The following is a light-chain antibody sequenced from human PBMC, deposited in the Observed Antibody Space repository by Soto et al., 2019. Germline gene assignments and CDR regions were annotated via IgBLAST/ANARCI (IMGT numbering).Light chain of an antibody. V-gene: IGLV1-40*01. CDR3: QSFDSSLGGWV. Sequence: QSVLTQPPSVSGAPGQRVTISCTGSSSNIGAGYDVHWYQQLPGTAPKLLIYTNTYRPSGVPDRFSASKSGTSASLAITGLQAEDEADFYCQSFDSSLGGWVFGTGTKVTVL. CDR2: TNT. CDR1: SSNIGAGYD. J-gene: IGLJ1*01.